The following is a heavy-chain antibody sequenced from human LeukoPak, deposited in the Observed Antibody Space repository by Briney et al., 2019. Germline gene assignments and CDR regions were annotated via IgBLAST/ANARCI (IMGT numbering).Heavy chain of an antibody. J-gene: IGHJ5*02. CDR3: AREVCSGGSCYSRYNWFDP. D-gene: IGHD2-15*01. CDR1: GYTFTSYG. CDR2: INSYNGNT. Sequence: ASVKVSCKASGYTFTSYGISWVRQAPGQGLEWMGWINSYNGNTNYAQKFRGRVTMTTDTSTGTAYMELRSLSSDDTAVYYCAREVCSGGSCYSRYNWFDPWGQGTLVTVSS. V-gene: IGHV1-18*04.